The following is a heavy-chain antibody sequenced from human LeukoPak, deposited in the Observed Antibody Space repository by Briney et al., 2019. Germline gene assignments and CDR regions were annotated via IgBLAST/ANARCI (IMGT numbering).Heavy chain of an antibody. CDR3: ARSVLVPYYYYGMDV. V-gene: IGHV3-30-3*01. CDR1: GFTFISYA. J-gene: IGHJ6*02. Sequence: GGSLRLSCAASGFTFISYAMHWVRQAPGKGLEWVAVISYDGSNKYYADSVKGRFTISRDNSKNTLYLQMNSLRAEDTAVYYCARSVLVPYYYYGMDVWGQGTTVTVSS. CDR2: ISYDGSNK. D-gene: IGHD6-6*01.